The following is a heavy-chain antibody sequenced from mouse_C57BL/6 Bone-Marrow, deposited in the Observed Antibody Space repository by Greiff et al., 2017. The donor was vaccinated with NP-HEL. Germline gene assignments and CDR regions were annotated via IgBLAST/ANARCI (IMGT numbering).Heavy chain of an antibody. Sequence: VQLQQSGAELVRPGASVTLSFKASGYTFTDYEMHWVKQTPVHGLEWIGAIDPETGGTAYNQKFKGKAILTADKSSSTAYMELRSLTSEDSAVYYCTRFHYGSSWDYWGQGTTLTVSS. CDR2: IDPETGGT. J-gene: IGHJ2*01. D-gene: IGHD1-1*01. CDR1: GYTFTDYE. V-gene: IGHV1-15*01. CDR3: TRFHYGSSWDY.